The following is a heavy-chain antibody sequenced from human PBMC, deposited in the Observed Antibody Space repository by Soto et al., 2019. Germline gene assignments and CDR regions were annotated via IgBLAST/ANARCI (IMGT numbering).Heavy chain of an antibody. CDR1: GFTFSDAG. V-gene: IGHV3-15*01. D-gene: IGHD2-15*01. J-gene: IGHJ5*02. CDR3: TTDLWRIAVVVGSTGYFNP. Sequence: GGSLRLSCAASGFTFSDAGISCVRLAPGKGLDWVGGIKRKSDGGTTEYAAGVSGRFTVSRDDSKNTLYLKMNSLKAEDTAVYYCTTDLWRIAVVVGSTGYFNPWGQGT. CDR2: IKRKSDGGTT.